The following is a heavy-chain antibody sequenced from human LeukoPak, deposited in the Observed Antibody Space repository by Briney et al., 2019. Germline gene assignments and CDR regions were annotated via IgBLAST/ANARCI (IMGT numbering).Heavy chain of an antibody. J-gene: IGHJ4*02. Sequence: SETLSLTCTVSGGSISSYYWSWIRQPPGKGLEWIGYIYYSRSTNYNPSLKSRVTISVDTSKNQFSLKLSSVTAADTAVYYCARSLRSSRITMVRENYYFDYWGQGTLVTVSS. CDR3: ARSLRSSRITMVRENYYFDY. V-gene: IGHV4-59*01. CDR2: IYYSRST. CDR1: GGSISSYY. D-gene: IGHD3-10*01.